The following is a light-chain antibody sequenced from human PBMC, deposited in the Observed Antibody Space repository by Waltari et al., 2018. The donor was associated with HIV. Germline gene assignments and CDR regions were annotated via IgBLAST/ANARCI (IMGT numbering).Light chain of an antibody. CDR1: ALQKQY. Sequence: SYELTQPPSVSVSPGQTARITCSGDALQKQYAYWYQQKPGHAPVLVIYKDSERPSGIPERFSGSSSGTTVTLTISGVQAEDEADYYCQSADSSGTYWVFGGGTKLTVL. V-gene: IGLV3-25*03. CDR2: KDS. J-gene: IGLJ3*02. CDR3: QSADSSGTYWV.